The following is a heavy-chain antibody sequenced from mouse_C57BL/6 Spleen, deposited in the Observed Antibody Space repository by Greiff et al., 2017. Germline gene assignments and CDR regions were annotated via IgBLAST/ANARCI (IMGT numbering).Heavy chain of an antibody. Sequence: EVQLQQSGPELVKPGASVKIPCKASGYTFTDYNMDWVKQSHGKSLEWIGDINPNNGGTIYNQKFKGKATLTVDKSSSTAYMELRSLTSEDTAVYYCARGHYYGRNYAMDYWGQGTSVTVSS. J-gene: IGHJ4*01. V-gene: IGHV1-18*01. CDR2: INPNNGGT. CDR1: GYTFTDYN. CDR3: ARGHYYGRNYAMDY. D-gene: IGHD1-1*01.